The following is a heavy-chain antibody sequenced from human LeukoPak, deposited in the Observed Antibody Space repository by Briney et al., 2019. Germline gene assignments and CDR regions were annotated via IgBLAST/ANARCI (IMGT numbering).Heavy chain of an antibody. V-gene: IGHV4-30-2*01. CDR2: IYHSGST. CDR3: ASTIAARLY. J-gene: IGHJ4*02. CDR1: GGSISSGGYY. Sequence: PSQTLSLTCTVSGGSISSGGYYWSWIRQPPGKGLEWIGYIYHSGSTYYNPSLKSRVTISVDRSKNQFSLKLSSVTAADTAVYYCASTIAARLYWGQGTLVTVSS. D-gene: IGHD6-6*01.